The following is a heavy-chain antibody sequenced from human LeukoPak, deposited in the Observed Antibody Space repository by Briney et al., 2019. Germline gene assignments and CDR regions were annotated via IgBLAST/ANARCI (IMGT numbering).Heavy chain of an antibody. D-gene: IGHD2-8*01. Sequence: PGRSLRHSCAASGFTFSSYAMHWVRQAPGKGLEWVAVISYDGSNKYYADSVKGRFTISRDNSKNTLYLQMNSLRAEDTAVYYCARENGFDYWGQGTLVTVSS. CDR1: GFTFSSYA. V-gene: IGHV3-30*04. J-gene: IGHJ4*02. CDR3: ARENGFDY. CDR2: ISYDGSNK.